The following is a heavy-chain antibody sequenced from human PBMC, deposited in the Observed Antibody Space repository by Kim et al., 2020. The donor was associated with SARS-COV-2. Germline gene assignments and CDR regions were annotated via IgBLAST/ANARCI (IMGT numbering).Heavy chain of an antibody. J-gene: IGHJ6*02. V-gene: IGHV3-9*01. CDR1: GFTFDDYA. Sequence: GGSLRLSCAASGFTFDDYAMHWVRQAPGKGLEWVSRISWDSGSKYYGDSVKGRFTISRDNANNSLYLQMNSLRPEDTALYYCAKAVGGTCYGMDVWGQGTTVTVSS. CDR2: ISWDSGSK. CDR3: AKAVGGTCYGMDV. D-gene: IGHD6-19*01.